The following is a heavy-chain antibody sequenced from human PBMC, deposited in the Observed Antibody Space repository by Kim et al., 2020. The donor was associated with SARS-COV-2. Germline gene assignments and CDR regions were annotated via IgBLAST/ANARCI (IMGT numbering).Heavy chain of an antibody. CDR2: ISGSGGST. Sequence: GGSLRLSCAASGFTFSSYAMSWVRQAPGKGLEWVSAISGSGGSTYYADSVKGRFTISRDNSKNTLYLQMNSLRAEDTAVYYCAKDPGGTVTPFGAFDIWGQGTMVTVSS. J-gene: IGHJ3*02. D-gene: IGHD4-17*01. CDR3: AKDPGGTVTPFGAFDI. CDR1: GFTFSSYA. V-gene: IGHV3-23*01.